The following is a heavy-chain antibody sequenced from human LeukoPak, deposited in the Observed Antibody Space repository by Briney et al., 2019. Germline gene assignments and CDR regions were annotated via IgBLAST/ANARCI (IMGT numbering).Heavy chain of an antibody. Sequence: PTETLSLTCTVSGGSISSYYWSWIRQPPGKGLEWIGYIYYSGSTNYNPSLKSRVTISVDTSKNQFSLKLSSVTAADTAVYYCARVSYDYVWGSYRSQVAFDIWGQGTMVTFSS. V-gene: IGHV4-59*01. D-gene: IGHD3-16*02. CDR1: GGSISSYY. J-gene: IGHJ3*02. CDR2: IYYSGST. CDR3: ARVSYDYVWGSYRSQVAFDI.